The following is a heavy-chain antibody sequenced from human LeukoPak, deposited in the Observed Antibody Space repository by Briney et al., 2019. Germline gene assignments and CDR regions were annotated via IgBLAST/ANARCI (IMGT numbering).Heavy chain of an antibody. J-gene: IGHJ4*02. CDR3: ARAPVEQWLVRPPDY. CDR1: GFTFSSYS. CDR2: ISSSYI. V-gene: IGHV3-21*01. Sequence: PGGSLRLSCAASGFTFSSYSMNWVRQAPGKGLEWVSSISSSYIYYADSVKGRFTISRDNAKNSLYLQMNSLRAEDTAVYYCARAPVEQWLVRPPDYWGQGTLVTASS. D-gene: IGHD6-19*01.